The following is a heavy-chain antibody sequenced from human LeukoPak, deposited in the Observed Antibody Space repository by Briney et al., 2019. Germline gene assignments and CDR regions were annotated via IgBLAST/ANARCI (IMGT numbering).Heavy chain of an antibody. Sequence: TGGSLRLSCAASGFTFSSYAMSWVRQAPGKGLEWVSLISGNAGSTYYADSVKGRFTISRDITKNTLYLQMNSLRAEDTAVYYCAKDGLQFSEWLPPLGYWVQGTLVTVSS. V-gene: IGHV3-23*01. CDR1: GFTFSSYA. CDR2: ISGNAGST. CDR3: AKDGLQFSEWLPPLGY. D-gene: IGHD3-3*01. J-gene: IGHJ4*02.